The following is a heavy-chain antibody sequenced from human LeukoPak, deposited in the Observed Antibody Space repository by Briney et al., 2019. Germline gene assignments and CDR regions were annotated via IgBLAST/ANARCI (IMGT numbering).Heavy chain of an antibody. Sequence: SETLSPTCAVYGGSFSGYYWSWIRQPPGKGLEWIGEINHSGSTNYNPSLKSRVTISVDTSKNQFSLKLSSVTAADTAVYYCARVFGTQWLAYFDYWGQGTLVTVSS. J-gene: IGHJ4*02. CDR1: GGSFSGYY. V-gene: IGHV4-34*01. CDR2: INHSGST. D-gene: IGHD6-19*01. CDR3: ARVFGTQWLAYFDY.